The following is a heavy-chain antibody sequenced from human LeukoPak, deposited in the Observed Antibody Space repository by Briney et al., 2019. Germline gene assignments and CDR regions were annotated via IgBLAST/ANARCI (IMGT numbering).Heavy chain of an antibody. D-gene: IGHD6-19*01. CDR1: GVSIRSGDYY. CDR3: ARAGSVAGPDNWFDP. V-gene: IGHV4-39*07. CDR2: MSSGGST. J-gene: IGHJ5*02. Sequence: PSETLSLTCTVSGVSIRSGDYYWGWVRQSPGKGLEWIGSMSSGGSTFYNPSLRSRVTISVDTSKNQFSLKLSSVTAADTAVYYCARAGSVAGPDNWFDPWGQGTLVTVSS.